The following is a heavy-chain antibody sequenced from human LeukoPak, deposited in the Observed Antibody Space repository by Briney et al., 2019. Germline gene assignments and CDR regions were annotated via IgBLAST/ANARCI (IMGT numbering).Heavy chain of an antibody. V-gene: IGHV1-2*02. J-gene: IGHJ4*02. CDR3: ARDAIVRDYSNSDY. D-gene: IGHD4-11*01. CDR2: ISPNSGGT. CDR1: GYTFTGYL. Sequence: ASVKVSFKASGYTFTGYLMHWVRQAPGQGLEWMGWISPNSGGTNYAQKFQGRVTMTRDTSISTAYMELSRLTSDDTAVYYCARDAIVRDYSNSDYWGQGTLVTVSS.